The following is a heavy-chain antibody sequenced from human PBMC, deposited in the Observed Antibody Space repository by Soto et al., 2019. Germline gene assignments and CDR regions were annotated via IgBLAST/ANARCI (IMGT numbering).Heavy chain of an antibody. CDR3: ARRGSGSYYDY. J-gene: IGHJ4*02. Sequence: EVQLLESGGGLVQPGGSLRLSCAASGFTFSSYAMRWVRQAPGKGLEWVSAISGSGGSTYYAASVKGRFTISRDNSKTTLYLQMTSMRAEDTAVYYCARRGSGSYYDYWGQGTLVTVYS. CDR1: GFTFSSYA. V-gene: IGHV3-23*01. CDR2: ISGSGGST. D-gene: IGHD1-26*01.